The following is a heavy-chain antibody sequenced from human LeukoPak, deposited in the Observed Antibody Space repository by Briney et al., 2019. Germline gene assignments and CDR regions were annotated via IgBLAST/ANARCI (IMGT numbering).Heavy chain of an antibody. CDR1: GFTFNYYA. CDR3: AREGFYYYDSSGYYTR. D-gene: IGHD3-22*01. J-gene: IGHJ4*02. Sequence: PGGSLRLSGAAPGFTFNYYAMPWVRQSPGKGLEGVAVISYDGSNKYYADSVKGRFTISRDNSKNTLYLQMNSLRAEDTAVYYCAREGFYYYDSSGYYTRWGQGTLVTVSS. CDR2: ISYDGSNK. V-gene: IGHV3-30-3*01.